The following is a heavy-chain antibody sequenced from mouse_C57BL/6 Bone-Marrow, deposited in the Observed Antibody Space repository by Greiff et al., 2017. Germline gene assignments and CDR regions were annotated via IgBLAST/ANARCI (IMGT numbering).Heavy chain of an antibody. J-gene: IGHJ3*01. CDR3: ARERSMVYDGPFAY. Sequence: VQLQQSGAELARPGASVKLSCKASGYTFTSSGISWVKQRTGQGLEWIGEIYPRSGNTSYNEKFKGKATLTADKSSSTAYMELRSLTSEDSAVYFCARERSMVYDGPFAYWGQGTLVTVSA. D-gene: IGHD2-10*02. CDR1: GYTFTSSG. V-gene: IGHV1-81*01. CDR2: IYPRSGNT.